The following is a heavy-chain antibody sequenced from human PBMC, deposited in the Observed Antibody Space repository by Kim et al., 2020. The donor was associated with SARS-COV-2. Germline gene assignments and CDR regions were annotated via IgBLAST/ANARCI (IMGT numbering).Heavy chain of an antibody. Sequence: SETLSLTCTVSGGSISSSSYYRGWIRQPPGKGLEWIGSIYYSGSTYYNPSLKSRVTISVDTSKNQFSLKLSSVTAADTAVYYCARVHGDYAWWYFDLWGRGTLVTVSS. CDR2: IYYSGST. V-gene: IGHV4-39*07. J-gene: IGHJ2*01. CDR3: ARVHGDYAWWYFDL. CDR1: GGSISSSSYY. D-gene: IGHD4-17*01.